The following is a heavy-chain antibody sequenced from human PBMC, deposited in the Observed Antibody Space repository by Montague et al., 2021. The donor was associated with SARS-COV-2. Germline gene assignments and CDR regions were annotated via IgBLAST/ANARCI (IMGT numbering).Heavy chain of an antibody. J-gene: IGHJ4*02. CDR3: ARGHLSVSMIVVVFTSASYYFDY. V-gene: IGHV4-34*01. CDR2: IKQSGRT. CDR1: GGSFGDDH. Sequence: ETLSLTCAVYGGSFGDDHWSWIRQPSGKGLEWIGDIKQSGRTNYNPSLKSRVTISVDTSKNQFSLKLTSVTAADTAVYFCARGHLSVSMIVVVFTSASYYFDYWGQGAQVTVSS. D-gene: IGHD3-22*01.